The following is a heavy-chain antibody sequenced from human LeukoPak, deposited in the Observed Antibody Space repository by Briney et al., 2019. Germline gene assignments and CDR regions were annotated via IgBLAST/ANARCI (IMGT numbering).Heavy chain of an antibody. J-gene: IGHJ3*02. CDR1: GYTFTSYY. V-gene: IGHV1-46*01. CDR3: AREDIVVVPAAKAMDAFDI. D-gene: IGHD2-2*01. CDR2: INPSGGST. Sequence: ASVKVSCKASGYTFTSYYMHWVRQAPGQGLEWMGIINPSGGSTSYAQKFQGRVTMTRDMSMSTVYMELSSLRSEDTAVYYCAREDIVVVPAAKAMDAFDIWGQGTMVTVSS.